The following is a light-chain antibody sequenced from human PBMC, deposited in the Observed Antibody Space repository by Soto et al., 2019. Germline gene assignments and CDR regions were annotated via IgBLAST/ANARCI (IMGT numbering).Light chain of an antibody. J-gene: IGLJ2*01. CDR3: QVWDSGSDHVI. CDR1: NIGSKS. Sequence: SYELTQPPSVSVAPGTTARVTCGGNNIGSKSVHWYQQKPGQAPVLVIYFNGDRPSGIPERFSGSTSGNTATLTITRVEAGDEADYYCQVWDSGSDHVIFGGGTKVTVL. V-gene: IGLV3-21*04. CDR2: FNG.